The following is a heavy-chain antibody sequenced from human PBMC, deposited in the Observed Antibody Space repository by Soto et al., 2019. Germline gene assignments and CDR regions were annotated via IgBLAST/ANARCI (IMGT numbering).Heavy chain of an antibody. V-gene: IGHV3-23*01. CDR1: GFTFSTSA. CDR3: ARGLWGLVGTQAFDI. J-gene: IGHJ3*02. Sequence: EVQLLESGGGLVQPGGSLRLSCAASGFTFSTSAMTWVRQAPGKGLEWVSTISGGGGSTYYADSVKGRFTISRDNPKDTLYMQMNSMRAEDTAIYYCARGLWGLVGTQAFDIWGQGIMVTVSS. D-gene: IGHD1-7*01. CDR2: ISGGGGST.